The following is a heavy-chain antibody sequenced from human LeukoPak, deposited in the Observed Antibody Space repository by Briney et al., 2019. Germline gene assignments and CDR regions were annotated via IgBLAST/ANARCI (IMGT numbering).Heavy chain of an antibody. D-gene: IGHD3-22*01. Sequence: GGSLRLSCAASGFTFSSYWMSWVRQAPGKGLEWVAVISYDGSNKYYADSVKGRFTISRDNSKNTLYLQMNSLRAEDTAVYYCARDRYYYDSSGYMTDYWGQGTLVTVSS. CDR1: GFTFSSYW. V-gene: IGHV3-30*03. CDR2: ISYDGSNK. J-gene: IGHJ4*02. CDR3: ARDRYYYDSSGYMTDY.